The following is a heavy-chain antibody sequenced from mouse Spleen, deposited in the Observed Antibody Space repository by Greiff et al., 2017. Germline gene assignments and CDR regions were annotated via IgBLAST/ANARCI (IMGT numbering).Heavy chain of an antibody. Sequence: VQLQQSGTVLARPGASVKMSCKTSGYTFTSYWMHWVKQRPGQGLEWIGAIYPGNSDNSYNQKFKGKAKLTAVTSASTAYMELSSLTNEDSAVYYCTRDYGSHYYYAMDYWGQGTSVTVSS. J-gene: IGHJ4*01. V-gene: IGHV1-5*01. CDR3: TRDYGSHYYYAMDY. CDR1: GYTFTSYW. D-gene: IGHD1-1*01. CDR2: IYPGNSDN.